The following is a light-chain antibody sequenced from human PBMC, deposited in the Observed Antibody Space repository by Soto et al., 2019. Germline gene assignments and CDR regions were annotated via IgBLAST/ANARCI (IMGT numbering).Light chain of an antibody. CDR1: QSISSY. CDR3: QQSYSTPWT. Sequence: SPLSHSPPSQYPSSRARLASTFLASQSISSYLNWYQQQPGKAPKLLIYDASTLERGAPSSCSGGCSGTDGTLTISSRQPADSATYYCQQSYSTPWTCAQGTKV. V-gene: IGKV1-39*01. J-gene: IGKJ1*01. CDR2: DAS.